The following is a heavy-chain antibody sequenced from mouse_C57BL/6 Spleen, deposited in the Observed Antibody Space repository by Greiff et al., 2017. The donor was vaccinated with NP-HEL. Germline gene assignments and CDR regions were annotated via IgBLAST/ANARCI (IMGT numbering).Heavy chain of an antibody. CDR1: GFNIKDDY. Sequence: VHVKQSGAELVRPGASVKLSCTASGFNIKDDYMHWVKQRPEQGLEWIGWIDPENGDTEYASKFQGKATITADTSSNTAYLQLSSLTSEDTAVYYCSYGFAYWGQGTLVTVSA. CDR3: SYGFAY. V-gene: IGHV14-4*01. CDR2: IDPENGDT. J-gene: IGHJ3*01. D-gene: IGHD6-5*01.